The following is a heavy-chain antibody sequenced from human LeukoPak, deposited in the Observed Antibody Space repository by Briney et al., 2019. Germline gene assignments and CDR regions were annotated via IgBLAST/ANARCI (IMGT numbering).Heavy chain of an antibody. V-gene: IGHV3-23*01. CDR1: GFTFSSYA. Sequence: GGSLRLSCAASGFTFSSYAMSWVRQAPGKGLEWVSAISGSGGSTYYADSVKGRFTISRDNSKNTLYLQMNSLRAEDTAVYYCAKGPPIKTWFGELLFYFDYWGQGTLVTVSS. J-gene: IGHJ4*02. D-gene: IGHD3-10*01. CDR2: ISGSGGST. CDR3: AKGPPIKTWFGELLFYFDY.